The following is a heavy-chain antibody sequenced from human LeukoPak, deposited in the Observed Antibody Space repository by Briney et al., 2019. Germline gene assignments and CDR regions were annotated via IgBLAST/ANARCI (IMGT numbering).Heavy chain of an antibody. CDR3: TPSIAVAGSLDY. D-gene: IGHD6-19*01. Sequence: PGGSLRLSCAASGFTFSNVWMSWVRQAPGKGLEWVGRIKSKTDGGTTDYAAPVKGRFTISRDDSKNTLNLQMNSLKTEDTAVYYCTPSIAVAGSLDYWGQGTLVTVSS. J-gene: IGHJ4*02. V-gene: IGHV3-15*01. CDR1: GFTFSNVW. CDR2: IKSKTDGGTT.